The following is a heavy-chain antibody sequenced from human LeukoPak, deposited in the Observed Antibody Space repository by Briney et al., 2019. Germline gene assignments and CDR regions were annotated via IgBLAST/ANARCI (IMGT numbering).Heavy chain of an antibody. J-gene: IGHJ4*02. V-gene: IGHV4-39*07. D-gene: IGHD2-2*01. CDR2: IYYSGST. CDR1: GGSISSSSYY. Sequence: SETLSLTCTVSGGSISSSSYYWGWSRQPPGKGLEWIGSIYYSGSTYYNPSLKSRVTISVDTSKNQFSLKLSSVTAADTAVYYCARGPVDQLLWFLWGQGTLVTVSS. CDR3: ARGPVDQLLWFL.